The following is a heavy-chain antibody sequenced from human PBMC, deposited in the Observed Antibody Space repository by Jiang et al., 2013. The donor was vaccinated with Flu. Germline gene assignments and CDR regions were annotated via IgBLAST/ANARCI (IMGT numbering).Heavy chain of an antibody. CDR3: AKASPAYDYGDYAYFDY. CDR2: ISGSGGST. J-gene: IGHJ4*02. Sequence: QLLESGGGLVQPGGSLRLSCAASGFTFSSYAMSWVRQAPGKGLGWVSAISGSGGSTYYADSVKGRFTISRDNSKNTLYLQMNSLRAEDTAVYYCAKASPAYDYGDYAYFDYWGQGTLVTVSS. D-gene: IGHD4-17*01. CDR1: GFTFSSYA. V-gene: IGHV3-23*01.